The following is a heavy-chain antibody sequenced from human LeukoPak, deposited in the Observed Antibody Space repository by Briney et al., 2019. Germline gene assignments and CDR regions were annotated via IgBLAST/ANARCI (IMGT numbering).Heavy chain of an antibody. CDR1: GIPFSGYY. CDR2: ISSSTSYT. D-gene: IGHD6-13*01. CDR3: AAGTAADF. V-gene: IGHV3-11*03. J-gene: IGHJ4*02. Sequence: PGGSLRLSCVASGIPFSGYYMNWIRQAPGKGLEWISYISSSTSYTDYADAVKGRFTISRDNAKSALYLQMNSLRLEDTAVYYCAAGTAADFWGQGALVTVSS.